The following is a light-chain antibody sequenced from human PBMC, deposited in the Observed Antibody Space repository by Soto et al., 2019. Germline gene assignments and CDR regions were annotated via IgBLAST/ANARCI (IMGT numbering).Light chain of an antibody. CDR3: SSFTSNRIYV. CDR2: GVT. Sequence: QSVLTQPTSVSGSPGQSITISRTGNHSDIGTYDYVSWYQQHPGRAPRLLIHGVTTRPSGISGRFSASKSGLTASLTISGLQPEDEADYYCSSFTSNRIYVFGPGTKVTVL. V-gene: IGLV2-14*03. J-gene: IGLJ1*01. CDR1: HSDIGTYDY.